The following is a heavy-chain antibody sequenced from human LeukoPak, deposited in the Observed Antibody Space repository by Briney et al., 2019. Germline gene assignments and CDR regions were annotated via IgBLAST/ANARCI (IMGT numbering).Heavy chain of an antibody. D-gene: IGHD3-22*01. J-gene: IGHJ4*02. CDR2: IYTSGST. Sequence: SETLSLTCTVSGGSISSGSYYWSWIRQPAGKGLEWIGRIYTSGSTNYNPSLKSRVTISVDTSKNQFSLRLSSVTAADTAVYYCARHGDYDSSGYYYDYWGQGTLVTVSS. V-gene: IGHV4-61*02. CDR3: ARHGDYDSSGYYYDY. CDR1: GGSISSGSYY.